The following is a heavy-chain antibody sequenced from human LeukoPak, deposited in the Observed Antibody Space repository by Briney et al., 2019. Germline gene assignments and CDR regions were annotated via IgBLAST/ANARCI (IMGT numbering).Heavy chain of an antibody. Sequence: GGSLRLSCAASGFTFSSYGMHWVRQAPGKGLEWVAVIWYDGSNKYYADSVKGRFTISRDNSKNTLYLQMNSLRAEDTAVYYCARDRLQLWPRTNYYYYHGMDVWGQGTTVTVSS. J-gene: IGHJ6*02. CDR1: GFTFSSYG. V-gene: IGHV3-33*01. CDR2: IWYDGSNK. CDR3: ARDRLQLWPRTNYYYYHGMDV. D-gene: IGHD5-18*01.